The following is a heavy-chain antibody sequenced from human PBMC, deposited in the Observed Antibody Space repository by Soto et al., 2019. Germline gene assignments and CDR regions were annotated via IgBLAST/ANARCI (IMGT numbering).Heavy chain of an antibody. CDR1: GYTFTSYA. CDR2: INAGNGNT. Sequence: QVQLVQSGAEVKKPGASVKVSCKASGYTFTSYAMHWVRQAPGQRLEWMGWINAGNGNTKYSQKFQGRVTITRDTSASTDHMELSRLRSEDTAVYDCARDLPPIDYRGQGTLVTVSS. CDR3: ARDLPPIDY. V-gene: IGHV1-3*01. J-gene: IGHJ4*02.